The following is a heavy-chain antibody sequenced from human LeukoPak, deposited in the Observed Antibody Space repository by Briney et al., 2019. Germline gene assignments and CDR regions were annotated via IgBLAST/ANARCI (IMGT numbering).Heavy chain of an antibody. D-gene: IGHD1-1*01. J-gene: IGHJ4*02. CDR2: MSNDGSNK. CDR3: ARDREHPTGDFDY. V-gene: IGHV3-30-3*01. Sequence: GGSLRLSCTTSGFTFNSFVMHWVRQAPGKGLEWVAVMSNDGSNKYYGDSVKGRFTISRDNSENTLYLQMNSLRAEDTAVYYCARDREHPTGDFDYWGQGTLVTVSS. CDR1: GFTFNSFV.